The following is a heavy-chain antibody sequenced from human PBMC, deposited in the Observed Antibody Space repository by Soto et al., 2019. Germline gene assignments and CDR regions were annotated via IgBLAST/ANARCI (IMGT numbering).Heavy chain of an antibody. CDR3: ARPFKQNWALAGMDV. D-gene: IGHD7-27*01. CDR1: GDSMSSSSYY. Sequence: SSETLSLTCTVSGDSMSSSSYYWGWIRQPPGKGLEWIGTISYNGNTYNNPSLKSRVTISLDMSKNQFSLKLSSVTAADTAVYYCARPFKQNWALAGMDVWGQGTTVTVSS. J-gene: IGHJ6*02. CDR2: ISYNGNT. V-gene: IGHV4-39*01.